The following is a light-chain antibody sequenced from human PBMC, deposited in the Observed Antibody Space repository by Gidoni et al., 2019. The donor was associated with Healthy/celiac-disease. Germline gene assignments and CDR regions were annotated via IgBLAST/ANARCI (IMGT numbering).Light chain of an antibody. CDR3: QQYNNWWT. CDR2: GAS. Sequence: EIVMTQSQATLSVSPGERATLSCRASQSVSSNLAWYQQKPGQAPRLLIYGASTRATGIPARFSGSGSGIEFTLTISSLQSEDFAVYYCQQYNNWWTFGQGTKVEIK. CDR1: QSVSSN. V-gene: IGKV3-15*01. J-gene: IGKJ1*01.